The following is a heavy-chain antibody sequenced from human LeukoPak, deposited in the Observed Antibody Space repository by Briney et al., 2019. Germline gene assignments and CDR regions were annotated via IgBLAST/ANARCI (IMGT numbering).Heavy chain of an antibody. Sequence: PGGSLRLSCAASGFTFSRYTMHWARQAPGKGLEYVSGISSKGGSTYYASSVKGRFTISRDNSKNTLYLQMGSLRAEDMAVYYCAREDYGTGKFDYWGQGTVVIVSS. CDR3: AREDYGTGKFDY. CDR2: ISSKGGST. CDR1: GFTFSRYT. D-gene: IGHD4-17*01. V-gene: IGHV3-64*01. J-gene: IGHJ4*02.